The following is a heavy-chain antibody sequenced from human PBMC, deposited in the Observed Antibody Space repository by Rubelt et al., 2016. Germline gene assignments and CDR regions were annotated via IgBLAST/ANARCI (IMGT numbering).Heavy chain of an antibody. J-gene: IGHJ6*02. CDR1: FSDYG. CDR2: IRYDGTNK. V-gene: IGHV3-30*02. Sequence: FSDYGMHWVRQAPGKGLEWVAFIRYDGTNKYYADSVKGRFTISRDNPKNKLYLQMNSMRAEDMAVYYCAHGGYRGSNYYYAMDVWGQGTTVTVSS. CDR3: AHGGYRGSNYYYAMDV. D-gene: IGHD4-23*01.